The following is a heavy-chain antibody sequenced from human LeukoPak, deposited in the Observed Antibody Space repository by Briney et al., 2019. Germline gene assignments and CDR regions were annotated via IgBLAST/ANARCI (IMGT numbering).Heavy chain of an antibody. CDR2: ISSSSSYI. CDR1: GFTFSSYS. CDR3: ARLREMTTVVD. J-gene: IGHJ4*02. D-gene: IGHD4-23*01. Sequence: GGSLRLSCAASGFTFSSYSINWVRQAPGKGLEWVSSISSSSSYIYYADSVKGRFTISRDNAKNSLYLQMNSLRAEDTALYYCARLREMTTVVDWGQGTLVTVSS. V-gene: IGHV3-21*04.